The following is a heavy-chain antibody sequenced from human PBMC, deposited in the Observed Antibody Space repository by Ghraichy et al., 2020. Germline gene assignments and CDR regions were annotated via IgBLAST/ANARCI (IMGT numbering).Heavy chain of an antibody. CDR2: ISSSSSTI. CDR3: AREGGQWLDNDAFDI. D-gene: IGHD6-19*01. V-gene: IGHV3-48*02. CDR1: GFTFSSYS. J-gene: IGHJ3*02. Sequence: GGSLRLSCAASGFTFSSYSMNWVRQAPGKGLEWVSYISSSSSTIYYADSVKGRFTISRDNAKNSLYLQMNSLRDEDTAVYYCAREGGQWLDNDAFDIWGQGTMVTVSS.